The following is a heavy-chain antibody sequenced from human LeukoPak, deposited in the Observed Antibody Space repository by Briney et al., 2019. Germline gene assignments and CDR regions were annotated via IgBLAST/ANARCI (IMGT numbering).Heavy chain of an antibody. CDR3: AKAYYYDSSGYYSSTRSYYLDY. J-gene: IGHJ4*02. D-gene: IGHD3-22*01. CDR2: ISGSGGST. CDR1: GFTFSSYA. Sequence: PGGSLRLSCAASGFTFSSYAMSWVRQAPGKGLEWVSAISGSGGSTYYADSVKGRFTISRDNSKNTLYLQMNSLRAEDTAVYYCAKAYYYDSSGYYSSTRSYYLDYWGQGTLVTVSS. V-gene: IGHV3-23*01.